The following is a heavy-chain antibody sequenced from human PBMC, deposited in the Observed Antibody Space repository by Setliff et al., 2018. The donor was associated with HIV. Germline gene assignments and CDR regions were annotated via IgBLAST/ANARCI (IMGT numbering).Heavy chain of an antibody. D-gene: IGHD6-6*01. V-gene: IGHV4-34*01. CDR2: INHSGST. CDR3: ARGSPASIAARPWYFQH. Sequence: PSETLSLTCAVYGGSFSGYYWSWIRQPPGKGLEWIGEINHSGSTNYNPSLKSRVTISVDTSKNQFSLKLSSVTAADMAVYYCARGSPASIAARPWYFQHWGQGTLVTVSS. J-gene: IGHJ1*01. CDR1: GGSFSGYY.